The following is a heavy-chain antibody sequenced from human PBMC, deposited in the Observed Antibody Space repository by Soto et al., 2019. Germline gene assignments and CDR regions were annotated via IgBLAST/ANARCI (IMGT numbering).Heavy chain of an antibody. Sequence: GPGPSGSSETLSLTCDVSDYSMTSGYFWGWIRQPPGKGLQWIGSIHHSGKTYYNPSLKSRVSISVDTSKNQFSLKVNTVTAADTAVYYCAREQPFMGDKLWWFDSWGHVNLVTVSS. V-gene: IGHV4-38-2*02. CDR2: IHHSGKT. CDR3: AREQPFMGDKLWWFDS. CDR1: DYSMTSGYF. J-gene: IGHJ5*01. D-gene: IGHD3-16*01.